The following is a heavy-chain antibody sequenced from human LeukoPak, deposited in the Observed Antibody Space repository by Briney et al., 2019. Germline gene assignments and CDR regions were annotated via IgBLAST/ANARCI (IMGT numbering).Heavy chain of an antibody. J-gene: IGHJ4*02. CDR1: GFTFSSYG. Sequence: GSLRLSCAASGFTFSSYGMNWVRQAPGKGLEWVSAIGVSADQTFYADSVKGRFTISRDNSKNTLSLAMNNLRAEDTAVYYCAKERNARGALDYWGRGTLVTVSS. V-gene: IGHV3-23*01. CDR2: IGVSADQT. D-gene: IGHD2-2*01. CDR3: AKERNARGALDY.